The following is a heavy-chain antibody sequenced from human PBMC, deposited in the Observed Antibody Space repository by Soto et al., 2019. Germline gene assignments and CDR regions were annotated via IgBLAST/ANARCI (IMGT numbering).Heavy chain of an antibody. CDR2: IKRDGTVT. CDR3: ARDLSPPGEFFYDAFDV. J-gene: IGHJ3*01. V-gene: IGHV3-7*04. Sequence: EVQLVESGGGLVQPGASLRLSCAASGFTFSAFWMTWLRQAPGKGLEWVANIKRDGTVTHYGDSVEGRCTLSRDNAQNSLCQHLNSLRPEDTAMYYCARDLSPPGEFFYDAFDVWGQGTVVTVSS. CDR1: GFTFSAFW. D-gene: IGHD2-21*01.